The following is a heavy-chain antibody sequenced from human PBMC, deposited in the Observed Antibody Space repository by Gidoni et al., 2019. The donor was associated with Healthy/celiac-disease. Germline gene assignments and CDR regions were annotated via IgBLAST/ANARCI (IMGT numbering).Heavy chain of an antibody. CDR1: GFTLSSYG. CDR2: IWYDGSNK. D-gene: IGHD6-19*01. J-gene: IGHJ4*02. CDR3: ARDFDRESSGWYGY. V-gene: IGHV3-33*01. Sequence: QVQLVASGGGVVQPGRSLRLSCAASGFTLSSYGMHWVRQAPGKGLEWVAVIWYDGSNKYYADSVKGRFTISRDNSKNTLYLQMNSLRAEDTAVYYCARDFDRESSGWYGYWGQGTLVTVSS.